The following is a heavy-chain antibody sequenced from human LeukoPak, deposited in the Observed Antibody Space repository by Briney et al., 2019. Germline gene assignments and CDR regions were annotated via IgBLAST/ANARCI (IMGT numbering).Heavy chain of an antibody. V-gene: IGHV4-59*08. CDR3: ARHLTIAAANYYYGMDV. J-gene: IGHJ6*02. D-gene: IGHD6-13*01. CDR2: IYYSGST. CDR1: GGSISSYY. Sequence: SETLSLTCTVSGGSISSYYWSWIRQPPGKGLEWIGYIYYSGSTNYNPSLKSQVTISVDTSKNQFSLKLSSVTAADTAVYYCARHLTIAAANYYYGMDVWGQGTTVTVSS.